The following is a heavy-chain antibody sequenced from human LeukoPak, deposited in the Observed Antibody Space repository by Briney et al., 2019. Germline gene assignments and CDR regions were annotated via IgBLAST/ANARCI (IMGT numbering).Heavy chain of an antibody. CDR2: IRYDGSNK. J-gene: IGHJ4*02. V-gene: IGHV3-30*02. D-gene: IGHD6-13*01. CDR1: GFTFSSYG. Sequence: GGSLRLSCAASGFTFSSYGMHWVRQAPGKGLEGVAFIRYDGSNKYYADSVKGRFTISRDNSKNTLYLQMNSLRAEDTAVYYCAKTGIAAMYYFDYWGQGTLVTVSS. CDR3: AKTGIAAMYYFDY.